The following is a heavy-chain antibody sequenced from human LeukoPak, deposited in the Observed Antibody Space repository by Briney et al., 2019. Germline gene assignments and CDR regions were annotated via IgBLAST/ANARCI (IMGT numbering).Heavy chain of an antibody. CDR2: ISAYNGNT. CDR1: GYTFTSYG. Sequence: GASVKVSCKASGYTFTSYGISWVRQAPGQGLEWMGWISAYNGNTNYAQKLQGRITMTTDTSTSTAYMGLRSLRSDDTAVYYCARVDESARGSGGTFDYWGQGTLVTVSS. D-gene: IGHD3-10*01. CDR3: ARVDESARGSGGTFDY. J-gene: IGHJ4*02. V-gene: IGHV1-18*01.